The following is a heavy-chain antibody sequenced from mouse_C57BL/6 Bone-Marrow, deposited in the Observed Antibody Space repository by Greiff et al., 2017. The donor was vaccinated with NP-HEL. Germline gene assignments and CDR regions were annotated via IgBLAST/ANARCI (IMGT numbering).Heavy chain of an antibody. CDR1: GYTFTSYG. Sequence: VQGVESGAELARPGASVKLSCKASGYTFTSYGISWVKQRTGQGLEWIGEIYPRSGNTYYNEKFKGKATLTADKSSSTAYMELRSLTSEDSAVYVCARPGGLLWSDYWGQGTTLTVSS. V-gene: IGHV1-81*01. CDR3: ARPGGLLWSDY. D-gene: IGHD2-1*01. CDR2: IYPRSGNT. J-gene: IGHJ2*01.